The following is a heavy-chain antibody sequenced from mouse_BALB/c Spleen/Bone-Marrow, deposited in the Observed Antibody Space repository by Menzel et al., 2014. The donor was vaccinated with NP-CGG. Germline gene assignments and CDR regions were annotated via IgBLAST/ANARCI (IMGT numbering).Heavy chain of an antibody. CDR2: INPGSGGT. J-gene: IGHJ3*01. Sequence: QVQLQQPGAELVRPGTSVKVSCKASGYAFTNYLIEWVKQRPGRGLEWIGVINPGSGGTNYNEKFKGKATLTADKSSSTAYMQLSSLTSDDSAVYFCARRDYSFAYWGQGTLVTVSA. CDR3: ARRDYSFAY. V-gene: IGHV1-54*01. D-gene: IGHD2-13*01. CDR1: GYAFTNYL.